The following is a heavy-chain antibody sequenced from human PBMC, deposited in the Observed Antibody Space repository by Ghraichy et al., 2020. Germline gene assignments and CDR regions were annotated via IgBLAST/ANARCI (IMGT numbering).Heavy chain of an antibody. CDR2: IYYSGST. CDR1: GGSISSYY. V-gene: IGHV4-59*01. CDR3: ARDQGEYYGSGSYRYPAGEYYYYGMDV. Sequence: SETLSLTCTVSGGSISSYYWSWIRQPPGKGLEWIGYIYYSGSTNYNPSLKSRVTISVDTSKNQFSLKLSSVTAADTAVYYCARDQGEYYGSGSYRYPAGEYYYYGMDVWGQGTTVTVSS. D-gene: IGHD3-10*01. J-gene: IGHJ6*02.